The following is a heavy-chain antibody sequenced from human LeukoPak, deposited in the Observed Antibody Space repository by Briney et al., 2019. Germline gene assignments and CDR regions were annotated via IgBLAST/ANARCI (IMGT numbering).Heavy chain of an antibody. D-gene: IGHD5-18*01. CDR1: GFTFTKNW. CDR3: ARDLRAGSYAFD. V-gene: IGHV3-7*01. CDR2: IKQDGTEK. Sequence: GGSLRLSCAATGFTFTKNWMTWVRQAPGKGLEWVANIKQDGTEKYYVDSVKGRFTISRDNAKNSVYLQMNSLRAEDTAIYYCARDLRAGSYAFDWGQGTLVTVSS. J-gene: IGHJ4*02.